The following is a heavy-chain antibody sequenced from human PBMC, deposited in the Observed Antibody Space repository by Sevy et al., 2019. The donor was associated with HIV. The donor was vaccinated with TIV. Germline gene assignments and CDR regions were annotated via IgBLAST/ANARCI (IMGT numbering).Heavy chain of an antibody. D-gene: IGHD3-10*01. CDR3: SRALGSGEYDY. V-gene: IGHV6-1*01. CDR2: TYYRFKWYN. CDR1: GDSVSSNSAA. Sequence: SQTLSLTCVISGDSVSSNSAAWSWIRQSPSRGLEWLGRTYYRFKWYNDYAVPVKSRLTINPDTSKNQFSLQLNSVTPEDSAVYDCSRALGSGEYDYWGQGTLVTVSS. J-gene: IGHJ4*02.